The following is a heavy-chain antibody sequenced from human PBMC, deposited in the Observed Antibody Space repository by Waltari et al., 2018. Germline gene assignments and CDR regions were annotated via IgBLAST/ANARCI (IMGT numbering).Heavy chain of an antibody. CDR2: IKQDGSES. D-gene: IGHD1-1*01. V-gene: IGHV3-7*01. CDR3: ARAREGTGYYLDY. Sequence: EVQLVESGGGLVQPGGSLRLSCAASGFSFSSYWMSWVRQAPGKGLEWVAKIKQDGSESHYVDSVKGRFTFTRDNAKNSLYLQMSSLRAEDTAVYFCARAREGTGYYLDYWGQGTLVTVSS. CDR1: GFSFSSYW. J-gene: IGHJ4*02.